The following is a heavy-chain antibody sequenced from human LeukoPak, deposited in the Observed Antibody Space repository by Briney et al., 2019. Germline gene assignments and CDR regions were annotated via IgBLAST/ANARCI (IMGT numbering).Heavy chain of an antibody. CDR3: ARDSNNYDSH. CDR2: ITPDGDGS. V-gene: IGHV3-74*01. CDR1: GFTFSNYA. Sequence: GSLRLSCAASGFTFSNYAMSWVRQAPGKGLEWVSRITPDGDGSTYAASVQGRFTISRDNAKDTVYPQTSNLRAEDTALYYCARDSNNYDSHLGQGTLVTVSS. J-gene: IGHJ4*02. D-gene: IGHD3-22*01.